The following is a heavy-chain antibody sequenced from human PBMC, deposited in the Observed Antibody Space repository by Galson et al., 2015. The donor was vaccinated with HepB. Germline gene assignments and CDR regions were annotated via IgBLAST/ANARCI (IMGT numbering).Heavy chain of an antibody. Sequence: SETLSLTCTVSGGSISSYYWSWIRQPAGKGLEWIGRIYTSGSTNYNPSLKSRVTMSVDTSKNQFSLKLGSVTAADTAVYYCAASYMVRGVTISLDFDYWGQGTLVTVSS. CDR2: IYTSGST. CDR1: GGSISSYY. D-gene: IGHD3-10*01. V-gene: IGHV4-4*07. J-gene: IGHJ4*02. CDR3: AASYMVRGVTISLDFDY.